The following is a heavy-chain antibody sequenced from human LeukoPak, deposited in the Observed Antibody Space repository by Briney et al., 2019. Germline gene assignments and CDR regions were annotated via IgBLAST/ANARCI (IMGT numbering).Heavy chain of an antibody. CDR1: GFTFSSYP. J-gene: IGHJ4*02. CDR3: AKGPGGSYYSAPNDY. CDR2: ISGSGGST. D-gene: IGHD1-26*01. Sequence: GGSLRLSCTGSGFTFSSYPMSWVRQAPGKGLQWVSAISGSGGSTYYADSVKGRFTISRDNSKNTLYLQMNSLRAEDTAVYYCAKGPGGSYYSAPNDYWGQGTLVTVSS. V-gene: IGHV3-23*01.